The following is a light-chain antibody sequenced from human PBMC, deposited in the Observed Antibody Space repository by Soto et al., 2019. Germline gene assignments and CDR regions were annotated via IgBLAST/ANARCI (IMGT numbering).Light chain of an antibody. J-gene: IGKJ1*01. CDR3: QQFGSSTRT. CDR1: QSISQT. V-gene: IGKV3-20*01. CDR2: GAS. Sequence: EIVMTQSPASRSLSPGGRATVSCGASQSISQTLAWYQQKPGQAPRVLIHGASRRPTGIPDRFSGSGSGTDGTITISRLEPEDCAVYYCQQFGSSTRTFGQGTKVDIK.